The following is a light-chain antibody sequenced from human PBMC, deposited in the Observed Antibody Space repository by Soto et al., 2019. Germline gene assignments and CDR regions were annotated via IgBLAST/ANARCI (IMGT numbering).Light chain of an antibody. V-gene: IGLV7-43*01. CDR2: SSS. J-gene: IGLJ2*01. CDR3: LLYYGGTVA. Sequence: QAVVTQEPSLTVSPGGTVTLTCASSTGAVTSGFFPNWFQQKPGQAPRSLIYSSSKKHSWTPARFSGSLLGGKAALTLSGVQPGDEADYYCLLYYGGTVAFGGGTQLTVL. CDR1: TGAVTSGFF.